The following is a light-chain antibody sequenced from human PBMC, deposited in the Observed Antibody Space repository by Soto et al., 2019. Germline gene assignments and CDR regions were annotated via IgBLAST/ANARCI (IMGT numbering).Light chain of an antibody. CDR1: QSVSSNY. CDR3: QQYGSSPTWT. V-gene: IGKV3-20*01. J-gene: IGKJ1*01. CDR2: GAS. Sequence: ESVLTQSPGTLSLSPGERATLSCRASQSVSSNYLAWYQQKPGQAPRLLIYGASTRASGIPDRFSGSGSGTEFTLTISRLEPEDSAVYYCQQYGSSPTWTFGQGTKVE.